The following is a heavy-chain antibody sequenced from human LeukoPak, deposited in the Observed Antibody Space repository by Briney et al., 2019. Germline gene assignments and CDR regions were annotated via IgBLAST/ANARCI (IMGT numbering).Heavy chain of an antibody. CDR3: ARESSSSWYDAFDI. D-gene: IGHD6-13*01. CDR1: GFTFSSYN. CDR2: ISGGRSTI. Sequence: GGSLRLSCAASGFTFSSYNMNWVRQAPGRGLEWVSYISGGRSTIHYADSVRGRFTISRDNAKNSLYLQMNSLRAEDTAVYYCARESSSSWYDAFDIWGQGTMVTVSS. J-gene: IGHJ3*02. V-gene: IGHV3-48*04.